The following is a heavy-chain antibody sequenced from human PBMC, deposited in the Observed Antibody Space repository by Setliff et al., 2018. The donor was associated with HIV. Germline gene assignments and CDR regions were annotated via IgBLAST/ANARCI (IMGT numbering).Heavy chain of an antibody. V-gene: IGHV3-66*02. CDR1: GFTVSSSY. CDR2: IYSDGST. J-gene: IGHJ4*02. Sequence: LRLSCEASGFTVSSSYMAWVRQAPGKGLEWVSTIYSDGSTYHRDSVKGRFTLSRDNSKNTVYLQMNSLRAEDTAVYYCAREEYTQYYFDYWGQGTLVTVSS. D-gene: IGHD6-6*01. CDR3: AREEYTQYYFDY.